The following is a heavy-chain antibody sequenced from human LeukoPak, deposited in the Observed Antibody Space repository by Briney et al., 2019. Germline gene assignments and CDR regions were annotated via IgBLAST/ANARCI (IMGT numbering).Heavy chain of an antibody. V-gene: IGHV3-23*01. CDR1: GFTFSSYA. J-gene: IGHJ4*02. CDR2: ISGSGGST. Sequence: GGSLRLSCAASGFTFSSYAMSWVRQAPGKGLEWVSAISGSGGSTYYADSVKGRFTISRDNSKNTLYLQMNSLRAEDTAVYYCAKDRRYYYGSGSYYFDYWGQGTLVTVPS. D-gene: IGHD3-10*01. CDR3: AKDRRYYYGSGSYYFDY.